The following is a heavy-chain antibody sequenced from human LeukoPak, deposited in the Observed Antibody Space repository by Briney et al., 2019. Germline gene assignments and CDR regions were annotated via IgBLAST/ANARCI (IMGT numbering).Heavy chain of an antibody. D-gene: IGHD3-3*01. Sequence: PGGSLRLSCAASGFSFSGHWMHWARQLPGKGLVWVSRISPTGSTTSYADSVKGRFTVSRDNAKNSLYLQMNSLRAEDTAVYYCARDSPYLRFLEWLSDANWFDPWGQGTLVTVSS. CDR3: ARDSPYLRFLEWLSDANWFDP. CDR1: GFSFSGHW. J-gene: IGHJ5*02. CDR2: ISPTGSTT. V-gene: IGHV3-74*01.